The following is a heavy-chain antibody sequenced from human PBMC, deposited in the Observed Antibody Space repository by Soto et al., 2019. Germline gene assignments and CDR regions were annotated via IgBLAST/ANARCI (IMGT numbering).Heavy chain of an antibody. CDR2: ISGSGGSA. J-gene: IGHJ4*02. CDR1: GFTFSIYA. CDR3: AKARFMTTMTTLPYYYFDH. Sequence: EVQLLESGGGLVQPGGSLRLSCAASGFTFSIYAMNWVRQAPGKGLDRVSEISGSGGSADYADSVKGRFTISRDNSKNTLFLQMNSLRAEDTAVYYCAKARFMTTMTTLPYYYFDHWGQGSLVTVSS. D-gene: IGHD4-17*01. V-gene: IGHV3-23*01.